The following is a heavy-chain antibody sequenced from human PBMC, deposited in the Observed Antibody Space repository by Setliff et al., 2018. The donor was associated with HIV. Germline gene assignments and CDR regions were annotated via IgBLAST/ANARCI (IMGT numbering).Heavy chain of an antibody. V-gene: IGHV4-38-2*01. CDR1: GYSISNGYS. CDR3: AARNSGNPTRHFDY. CDR2: IYHSGST. Sequence: SETLSLTCALSGYSISNGYSWGWIRQPSGKGLEWIGSIYHSGSTFYNPSPRSRVTISVDTSQDQFSLRLTSVTAADTAVYYCAARNSGNPTRHFDYWGQGTLVTVSS. D-gene: IGHD3-10*01. J-gene: IGHJ4*02.